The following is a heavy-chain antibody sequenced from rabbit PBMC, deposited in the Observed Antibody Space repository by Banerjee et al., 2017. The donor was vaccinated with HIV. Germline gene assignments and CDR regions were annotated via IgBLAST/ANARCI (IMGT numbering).Heavy chain of an antibody. V-gene: IGHV1S45*01. J-gene: IGHJ4*01. CDR2: IYAGSSGST. Sequence: QEQLVEYGGDLVQPEGSLTLTCKASGLDFSSSYWICWVRQAPGKGLEWIACIYAGSSGSTYYASWAKGRFTISKTSSTTVTLQLNSLTAADTATYFCARGRYGNTNTYYVLWGPGNLVTVS. D-gene: IGHD1-1*01. CDR1: GLDFSSSYW. CDR3: ARGRYGNTNTYYVL.